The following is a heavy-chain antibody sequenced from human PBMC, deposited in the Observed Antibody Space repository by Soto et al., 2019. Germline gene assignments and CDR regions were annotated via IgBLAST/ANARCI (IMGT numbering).Heavy chain of an antibody. D-gene: IGHD3-9*01. CDR2: ISYDGSNK. J-gene: IGHJ6*02. V-gene: IGHV3-30-3*01. CDR3: ARDRSGLRYFDWYYGMDV. Sequence: PGGSLRLSCAASGFTFSSYAMHWVRQAPGKGLEWVAVISYDGSNKYYADSVKGRFTISRDNSKNTLYLQMNSLRAEDTAVYYCARDRSGLRYFDWYYGMDVWGQGTTVTVSS. CDR1: GFTFSSYA.